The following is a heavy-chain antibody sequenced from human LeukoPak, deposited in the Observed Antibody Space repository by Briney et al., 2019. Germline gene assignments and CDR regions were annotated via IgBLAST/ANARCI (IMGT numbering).Heavy chain of an antibody. CDR1: GYTFTGYY. Sequence: ASVKVPCKASGYTFTGYYMHWVRQAPGQGLEWMGWINPNSGGTNYAQKFQGRVTMTRDTSISTAYMELSRLRSDDTAVYYCARVYGSGFNWFDPWGQGTLVTVSS. J-gene: IGHJ5*02. D-gene: IGHD3-10*01. CDR2: INPNSGGT. CDR3: ARVYGSGFNWFDP. V-gene: IGHV1-2*02.